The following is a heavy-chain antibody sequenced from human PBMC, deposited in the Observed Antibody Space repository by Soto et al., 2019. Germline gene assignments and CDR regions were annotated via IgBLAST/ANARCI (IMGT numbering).Heavy chain of an antibody. V-gene: IGHV3-11*01. CDR3: ARDGGIGGWYFDL. J-gene: IGHJ2*01. CDR2: ISSSDTI. Sequence: QVQLVESGGGLVKPGGSLRLSCAVSGFTLSAYYMSWIRQAQGKGLEWFSYISSSDTIYYADSVKGRFTISRDNAKNSLYLQMNSLRAEDTAVYYCARDGGIGGWYFDLWGRGTLVAVSS. D-gene: IGHD6-13*01. CDR1: GFTLSAYY.